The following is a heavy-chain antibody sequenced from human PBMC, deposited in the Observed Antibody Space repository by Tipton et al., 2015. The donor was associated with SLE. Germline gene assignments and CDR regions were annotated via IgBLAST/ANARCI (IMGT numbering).Heavy chain of an antibody. V-gene: IGHV4-31*03. Sequence: TLSLTCTVSGGSITTVGYYWSWNRQHPGKGLEWIGYIYDSKSTYYNPSLKSRVTMSVDRSKNQFSLRLTSVTAADTAVYHCTRVPRYNWNYIADWGQGTLVSVSS. CDR3: TRVPRYNWNYIAD. CDR2: IYDSKST. J-gene: IGHJ4*02. CDR1: GGSITTVGYY. D-gene: IGHD1-7*01.